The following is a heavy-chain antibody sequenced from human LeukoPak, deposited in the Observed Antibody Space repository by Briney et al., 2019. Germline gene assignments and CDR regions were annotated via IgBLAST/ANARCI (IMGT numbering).Heavy chain of an antibody. V-gene: IGHV3-64*01. D-gene: IGHD6-19*01. CDR1: GFTFSSYW. CDR2: IHSNGIST. CDR3: ARTQQWLATGGWYWFDT. Sequence: GGSLRLSCAAPGFTFSSYWMSWVRQAPGKGLEFVSSIHSNGISTYYGNSVKGRFTVSRDNSKNTVYLQMGSLREEDMAVYYCARTQQWLATGGWYWFDTWGQGTLVTVSS. J-gene: IGHJ5*02.